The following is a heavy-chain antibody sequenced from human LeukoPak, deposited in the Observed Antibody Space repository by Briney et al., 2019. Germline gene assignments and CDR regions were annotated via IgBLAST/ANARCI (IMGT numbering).Heavy chain of an antibody. Sequence: SETLSLTCTVSGGSISSSSYYWGWIRQPPGKGLEWIGSIYYSGSTYYNPSLKSQVSISIDTSKNQFSLKLTSVTAADTAVYYCARQTGSGLFILPGGQGTLVTVSS. CDR3: ARQTGSGLFILP. CDR2: IYYSGST. D-gene: IGHD3/OR15-3a*01. V-gene: IGHV4-39*01. CDR1: GGSISSSSYY. J-gene: IGHJ4*02.